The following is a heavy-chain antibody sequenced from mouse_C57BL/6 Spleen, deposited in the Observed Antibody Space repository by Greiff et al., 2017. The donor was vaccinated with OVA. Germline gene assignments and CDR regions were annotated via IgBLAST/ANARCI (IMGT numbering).Heavy chain of an antibody. D-gene: IGHD2-5*01. Sequence: ESGPGLVKPSQSLSLTCSVTGYSITSGYFWYWIRQLPGNKLEWMGFISYDGSNNYNPSLKNQISITRNTSKNQFFLKLNSVTTEDTATYCGAREGVSSNYGAMDYWGQGTSVTVSS. J-gene: IGHJ4*01. V-gene: IGHV3-6*01. CDR1: GYSITSGYF. CDR2: ISYDGSN. CDR3: AREGVSSNYGAMDY.